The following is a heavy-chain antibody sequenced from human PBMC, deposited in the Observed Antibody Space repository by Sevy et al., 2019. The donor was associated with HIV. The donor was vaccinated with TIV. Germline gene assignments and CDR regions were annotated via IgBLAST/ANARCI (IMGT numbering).Heavy chain of an antibody. Sequence: GGSLRLSCAASGFDFSDYYMNWIRQTPGKGLEWISYISVSISAKYYTDSVKGRFVISRDNARNSLYLQMNSLRVEDTAMYFCVGRRYSPAYSWSYHFDYGGQGALVTVSS. CDR2: ISVSISAK. J-gene: IGHJ4*02. CDR3: VGRRYSPAYSWSYHFDY. V-gene: IGHV3-11*01. D-gene: IGHD3-16*01. CDR1: GFDFSDYY.